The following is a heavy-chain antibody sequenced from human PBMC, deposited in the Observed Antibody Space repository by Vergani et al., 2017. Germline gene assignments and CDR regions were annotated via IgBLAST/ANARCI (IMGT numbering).Heavy chain of an antibody. CDR1: GFTVSSNY. J-gene: IGHJ1*01. D-gene: IGHD1-26*01. CDR3: ARVEWELLTAKDFQH. CDR2: IYSGGST. V-gene: IGHV3-53*01. Sequence: EVQLVESGGGLIQPGGSLRLSCAASGFTVSSNYMSWVRQAPGKGLEWVSVIYSGGSTYYADSVKGRFTISRDNSKNTLYLQMNSLRAEDTAVYYCARVEWELLTAKDFQHWGQGTLVTVSS.